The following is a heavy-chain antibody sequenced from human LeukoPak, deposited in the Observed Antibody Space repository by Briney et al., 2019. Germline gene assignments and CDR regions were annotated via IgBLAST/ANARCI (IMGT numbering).Heavy chain of an antibody. CDR1: GYTFTGYY. CDR3: ASDTFTMVRGVSPDAFDI. J-gene: IGHJ3*02. D-gene: IGHD3-10*01. CDR2: INPNSGGT. V-gene: IGHV1-2*02. Sequence: ASVKVSCKASGYTFTGYYMHWVRQAPGQGLEWMGWINPNSGGTNYAQKFQGRVTMTRDASISTAYTELSRLRSDDTAVYYCASDTFTMVRGVSPDAFDIWGQGTMVTVSS.